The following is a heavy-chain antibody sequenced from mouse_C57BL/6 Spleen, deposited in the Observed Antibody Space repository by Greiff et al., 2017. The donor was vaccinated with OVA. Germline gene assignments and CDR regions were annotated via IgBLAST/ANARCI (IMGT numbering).Heavy chain of an antibody. D-gene: IGHD1-1*01. J-gene: IGHJ3*01. V-gene: IGHV1-61*01. CDR3: ARQRLHYYGSSPFAY. CDR2: IYPSDSET. Sequence: QSCKASGYTFPSYWMDWVKQRPGQGLEWIGNIYPSDSETHYNQKFKDKATLTVDKSSSTAYMQLSSLTSEDSAVYYCARQRLHYYGSSPFAYWGQGTLVTVSA. CDR1: GYTFPSYW.